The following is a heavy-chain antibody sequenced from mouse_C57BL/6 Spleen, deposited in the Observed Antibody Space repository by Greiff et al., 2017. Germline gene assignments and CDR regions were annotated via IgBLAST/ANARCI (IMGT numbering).Heavy chain of an antibody. J-gene: IGHJ4*01. V-gene: IGHV5-4*01. D-gene: IGHD2-5*01. CDR3: AREGSNYDAMDY. CDR1: GFTFSSYA. Sequence: EVKLMESGGGLVKPGGSLKLSCAASGFTFSSYAMSWVRQTPEKRLEWVATISDGGSYTYYPDNVKGRFTISRDNAKNNLYLQMSHLKSEDTAMYYCAREGSNYDAMDYWGQGTSVTVSS. CDR2: ISDGGSYT.